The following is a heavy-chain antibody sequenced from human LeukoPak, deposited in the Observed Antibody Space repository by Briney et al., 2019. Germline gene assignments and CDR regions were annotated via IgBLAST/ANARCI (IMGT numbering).Heavy chain of an antibody. CDR3: AKPLLEYTVTTPYGY. CDR1: GFTFSSYG. V-gene: IGHV3-30*18. CDR2: ISYDGSNK. D-gene: IGHD4-17*01. Sequence: PGRSLRLSCAASGFTFSSYGMHWVRQAPGKGLEWVAVISYDGSNKYYADSVKGRFTISRDNSKNTLYLQMNSLRAEDTAVYYCAKPLLEYTVTTPYGYWGQGTLVTVSS. J-gene: IGHJ4*02.